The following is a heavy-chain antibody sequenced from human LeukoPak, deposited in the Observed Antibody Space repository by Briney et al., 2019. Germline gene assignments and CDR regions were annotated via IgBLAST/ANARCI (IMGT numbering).Heavy chain of an antibody. CDR1: GFTFSTYG. CDR3: ARLAKHGVY. J-gene: IGHJ4*02. CDR2: IRYDGSNK. V-gene: IGHV3-30*02. D-gene: IGHD3-16*01. Sequence: PGGSLRLSCAASGFTFSTYGMHWVRQAPGKGLERVAIIRYDGSNKYYADSVKGRFTISRDNSKNTLYLQMNSLRPEDPALYYCARLAKHGVYWGQGTLVTISS.